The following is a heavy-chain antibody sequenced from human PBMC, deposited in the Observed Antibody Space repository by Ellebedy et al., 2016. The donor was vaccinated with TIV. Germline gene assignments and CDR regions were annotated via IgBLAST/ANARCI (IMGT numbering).Heavy chain of an antibody. CDR2: IYYSGST. D-gene: IGHD3-22*01. J-gene: IGHJ4*02. CDR3: ARDRYDSSGYFDY. V-gene: IGHV4-59*01. Sequence: SETLSLTCTVSGGSISSYYWSWIRQPPGKGLEWIGYIYYSGSTNYNPSLKSRVTISVDTSKNQFSLKLSSVTAADTAVYYCARDRYDSSGYFDYWGQGTLVTVSS. CDR1: GGSISSYY.